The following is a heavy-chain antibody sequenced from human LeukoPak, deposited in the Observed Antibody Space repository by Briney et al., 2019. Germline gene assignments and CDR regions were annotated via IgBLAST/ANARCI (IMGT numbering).Heavy chain of an antibody. Sequence: PGGSLRLSCAASGFTFDDYTMHWVRQAPGKGLEWVSLISWDGGSTYYADSVKGRFTISRDNAKNTLYLQMNSLRAEDTAVYYCARDVGSYYYYYGMDVWGQGTTVTVSS. CDR1: GFTFDDYT. J-gene: IGHJ6*02. CDR2: ISWDGGST. V-gene: IGHV3-43*01. CDR3: ARDVGSYYYYYGMDV.